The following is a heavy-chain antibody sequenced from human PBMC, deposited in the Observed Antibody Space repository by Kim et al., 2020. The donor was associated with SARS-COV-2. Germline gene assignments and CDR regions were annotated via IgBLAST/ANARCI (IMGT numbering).Heavy chain of an antibody. J-gene: IGHJ3*02. CDR2: INHSGSN. Sequence: SETLSLTCAVYGGSFSGYYWSWIRQPPGKGLEWIGEINHSGSNNYNPSPKSRVTISVDTSKNQFSLKLSSVTAADTTVYYCASPGYGGAFDIWGQGTMVTVSS. D-gene: IGHD5-12*01. V-gene: IGHV4-34*01. CDR3: ASPGYGGAFDI. CDR1: GGSFSGYY.